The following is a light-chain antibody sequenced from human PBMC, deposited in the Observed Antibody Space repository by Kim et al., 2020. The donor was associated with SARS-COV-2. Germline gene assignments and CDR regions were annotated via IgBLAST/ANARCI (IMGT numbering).Light chain of an antibody. J-gene: IGLJ3*02. CDR3: NSRDNNDNVM. CDR2: GKN. Sequence: SELPQDPAVSVALGQTVRITCQGDSLRSYYATWYQQKPGQAPILVIYGKNNRPSGIPDRFSGSSSGNTASLTITGTQAGDEADYYCNSRDNNDNVMFGG. CDR1: SLRSYY. V-gene: IGLV3-19*01.